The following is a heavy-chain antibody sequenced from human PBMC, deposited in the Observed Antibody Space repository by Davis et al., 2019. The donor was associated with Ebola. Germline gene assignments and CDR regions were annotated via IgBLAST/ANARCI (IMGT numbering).Heavy chain of an antibody. CDR2: IYYSGST. Sequence: PSETLSLTCTVSGGSISSYYWSWIRQPPGKGLEWIGYIYYSGSTNYDPSLKSRVTISVDTSKNQFSLKLSSVTAADTAVYYCARDQGGGYHGMDVWGQGTTVTVSS. D-gene: IGHD3-16*01. J-gene: IGHJ6*02. CDR1: GGSISSYY. V-gene: IGHV4-59*01. CDR3: ARDQGGGYHGMDV.